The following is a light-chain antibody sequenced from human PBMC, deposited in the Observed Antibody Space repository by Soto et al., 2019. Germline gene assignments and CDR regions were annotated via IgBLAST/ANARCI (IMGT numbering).Light chain of an antibody. Sequence: IVMTQSPGTLSLSPGERATLSCRASQSVSSNLAWYQQIPGQAPRLLIYGASTRATGIPARFSGSGSGTEFTLAINCLQSEDFAVYYCQPYNDWPQTFGLGTNVDIK. CDR3: QPYNDWPQT. V-gene: IGKV3-15*01. CDR1: QSVSSN. J-gene: IGKJ1*01. CDR2: GAS.